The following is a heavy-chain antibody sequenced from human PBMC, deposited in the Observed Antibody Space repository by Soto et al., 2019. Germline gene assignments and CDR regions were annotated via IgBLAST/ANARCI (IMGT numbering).Heavy chain of an antibody. CDR3: ARGDLGAVAGYFEY. CDR2: ISLHSGSI. J-gene: IGHJ4*02. V-gene: IGHV3-9*01. D-gene: IGHD6-19*01. Sequence: EVQLVESGGGLVQPGGSLRLSCAASGFTFDDYSMHWVRQAPGRGLEWVSGISLHSGSIDYADSVKGRFTISRDNAKNFLYLEMNSLRPEDTALYYCARGDLGAVAGYFEYWGQGTLVTVSS. CDR1: GFTFDDYS.